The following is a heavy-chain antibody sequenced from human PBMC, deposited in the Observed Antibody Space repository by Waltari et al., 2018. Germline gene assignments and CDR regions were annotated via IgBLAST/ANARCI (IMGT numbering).Heavy chain of an antibody. Sequence: QVQLVQSGSELKKPGASVKVSCKASGYTFTSYAMNLVRQAPGQGPEWMGWINTDTGNPTYAQGFTGRFVFSLDTSVSTAYLQISSLKAEDTAVYYCARVHSSHHNYYYYGMDVWGQGTTVTVSS. CDR3: ARVHSSHHNYYYYGMDV. CDR1: GYTFTSYA. CDR2: INTDTGNP. D-gene: IGHD6-19*01. V-gene: IGHV7-4-1*02. J-gene: IGHJ6*02.